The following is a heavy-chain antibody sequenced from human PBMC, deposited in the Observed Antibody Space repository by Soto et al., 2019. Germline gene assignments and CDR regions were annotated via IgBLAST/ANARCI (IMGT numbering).Heavy chain of an antibody. Sequence: QVQLQESGPGLVKPSDTLSLTCAVSGYSISSSNWWGWIRQPPGKGLEWIGYIYYSGTTYYNPSLKSRVTMSVDTSKNQFSLKLTSVTTVDTSVYYCARREIQGPIDYWGQGTLVTVSS. J-gene: IGHJ4*02. CDR1: GYSISSSNW. CDR3: ARREIQGPIDY. V-gene: IGHV4-28*01. CDR2: IYYSGTT. D-gene: IGHD1-26*01.